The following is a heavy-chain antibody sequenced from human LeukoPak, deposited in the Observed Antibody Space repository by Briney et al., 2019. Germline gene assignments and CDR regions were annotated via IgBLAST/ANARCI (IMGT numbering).Heavy chain of an antibody. Sequence: ASVKASCKASGYTFTSYGITWVRQAPGQGLEWMGWISPYNGNTNYAQKFQGRVTMTTDTSATTASMEVRSLRSDDTAVYYCARGGSGWNSDYWGQGTLVTVSS. CDR3: ARGGSGWNSDY. D-gene: IGHD6-19*01. CDR2: ISPYNGNT. CDR1: GYTFTSYG. V-gene: IGHV1-18*01. J-gene: IGHJ4*02.